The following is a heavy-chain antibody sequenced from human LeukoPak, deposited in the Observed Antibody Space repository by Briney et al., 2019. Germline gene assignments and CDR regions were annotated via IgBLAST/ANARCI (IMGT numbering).Heavy chain of an antibody. CDR1: GYTFTSHG. D-gene: IGHD2-8*01. J-gene: IGHJ3*02. V-gene: IGHV1-69*05. CDR2: IIPIFGTA. CDR3: ARAYVHNAFDI. Sequence: SVKVSCKASGYTFTSHGISWVRQAPGQGLEWMGGIIPIFGTANYVQKFQGRVTITTDESTSTAYMELSSLRSEDTAVYYCARAYVHNAFDIWGQGTMVTVSS.